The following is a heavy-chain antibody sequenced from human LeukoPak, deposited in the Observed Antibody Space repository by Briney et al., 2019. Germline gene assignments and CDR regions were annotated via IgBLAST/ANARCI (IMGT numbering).Heavy chain of an antibody. Sequence: GGSLRLSCAASGFTFSDYYMSWIRQASGKGLEWVSYISSSSSSYTNQADSVKGRFTISRDNAKNSLYLQMNSLRAEDTAVYYCARVQMRAVAGTRAFDIWGQGTKVTVSS. CDR3: ARVQMRAVAGTRAFDI. J-gene: IGHJ3*02. CDR2: ISSSSSSYT. CDR1: GFTFSDYY. V-gene: IGHV3-11*05. D-gene: IGHD6-19*01.